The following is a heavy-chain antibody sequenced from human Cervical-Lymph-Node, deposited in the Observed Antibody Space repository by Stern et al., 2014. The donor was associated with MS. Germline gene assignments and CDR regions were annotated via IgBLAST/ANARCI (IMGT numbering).Heavy chain of an antibody. CDR2: VYHTGSA. D-gene: IGHD2-2*01. J-gene: IGHJ4*02. CDR1: GDSISNDNW. CDR3: ARDQGFQLMNS. Sequence: QLQLQESGPGLVRPSGTLSLTCAVSGDSISNDNWWSWVRQPPGKGLEWIGEVYHTGSANYDPSLKSRVTISVDKFKNQFSLRLTSMTAADTAVYYCARDQGFQLMNSWGQGTLVIVSS. V-gene: IGHV4-4*02.